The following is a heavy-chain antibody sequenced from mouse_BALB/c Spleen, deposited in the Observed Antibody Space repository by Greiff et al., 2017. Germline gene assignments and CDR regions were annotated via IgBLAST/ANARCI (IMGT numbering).Heavy chain of an antibody. J-gene: IGHJ3*01. D-gene: IGHD2-2*01. CDR3: ARDPGYDGTWFAY. CDR2: IWGDGST. V-gene: IGHV2-6-7*01. CDR1: GFSLTGYG. Sequence: QVQLKESGPGLVAPSQSLSITCTVSGFSLTGYGVNWVRQPPGKGLEWLGMIWGDGSTDYNSALKSRLSISKDNSKSQVFLKMNSLQTDDTARYYCARDPGYDGTWFAYWGQGTLVTVSA.